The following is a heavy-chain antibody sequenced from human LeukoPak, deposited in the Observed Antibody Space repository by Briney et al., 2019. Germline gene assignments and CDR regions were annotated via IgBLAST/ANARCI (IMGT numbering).Heavy chain of an antibody. CDR2: VYYTGST. D-gene: IGHD6-13*01. J-gene: IGHJ3*01. CDR3: ARISSSNWYNERGAFDV. V-gene: IGHV4-59*01. CDR1: GGSISSYY. Sequence: SETLSLTCTVSGGSISSYYWSWVRQPPGKGLEWIGYVYYTGSTNYSPSLKSRVTISVDTSKNQFSLKLRSVTAADTAVYYCARISSSNWYNERGAFDVWGQGTMVTVSS.